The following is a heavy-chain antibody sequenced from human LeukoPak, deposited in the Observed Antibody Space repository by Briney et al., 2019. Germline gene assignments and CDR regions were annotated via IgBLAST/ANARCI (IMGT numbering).Heavy chain of an antibody. D-gene: IGHD4-17*01. CDR1: GYTFTCYA. J-gene: IGHJ4*02. CDR2: INSDNGNT. CDR3: ARDGDGDYLFSYYFDY. V-gene: IGHV1-3*03. Sequence: GASVKVSCKAFGYTFTCYAVHWVRQAPGQSLEWMGWINSDNGNTKYSQEFQGRVTITRDTSANTAYMEFSSLRSDDMAVYYCARDGDGDYLFSYYFDYWGQGTLVTVSS.